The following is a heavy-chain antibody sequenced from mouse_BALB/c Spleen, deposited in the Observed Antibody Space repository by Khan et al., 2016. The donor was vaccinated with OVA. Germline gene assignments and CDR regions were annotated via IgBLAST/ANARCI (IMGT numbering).Heavy chain of an antibody. Sequence: EVELVESGGGLVKPGGSLKLSCAAAGFTFSNYAMSWVRQTPEKRLEWVASISSGGRTYYPDSVKGRFTISRDNARNILYLQMSSLRSEDMAMYSCARDDWFAYWGQGTLVTVSA. CDR1: GFTFSNYA. CDR3: ARDDWFAY. CDR2: ISSGGRT. V-gene: IGHV5-6-5*01. J-gene: IGHJ3*01.